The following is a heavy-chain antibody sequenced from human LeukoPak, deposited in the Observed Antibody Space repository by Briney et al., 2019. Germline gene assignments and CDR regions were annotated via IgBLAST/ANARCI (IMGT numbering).Heavy chain of an antibody. CDR1: GYTFTGYY. V-gene: IGHV1-2*02. J-gene: IGHJ5*02. CDR3: ARVVLSTVAGPTRAYNWFDP. D-gene: IGHD6-19*01. CDR2: INPNSGGT. Sequence: ASVKVSYKASGYTFTGYYMHWVRQAPGQGLEWMGWINPNSGGTNYAQKFQGRVTMTRDTSISTAYMELSRLRSDDTAVYYCARVVLSTVAGPTRAYNWFDPWGQGTLVTVSS.